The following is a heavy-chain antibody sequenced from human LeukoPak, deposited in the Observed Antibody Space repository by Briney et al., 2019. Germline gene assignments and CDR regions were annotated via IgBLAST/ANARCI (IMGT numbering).Heavy chain of an antibody. J-gene: IGHJ4*02. V-gene: IGHV3-30*04. CDR1: GFTFSSYA. CDR2: ISYDGSNK. Sequence: GGSLRLSCAASGFTFSSYAMHWVRQAPGKGLEWVAVISYDGSNKYYADSVKGRFTISRDNSKNTLYLQMNSLRAEDTAVYYRARDMGPSMVRGVLGDYWGQGTLVTVSS. D-gene: IGHD3-10*01. CDR3: ARDMGPSMVRGVLGDY.